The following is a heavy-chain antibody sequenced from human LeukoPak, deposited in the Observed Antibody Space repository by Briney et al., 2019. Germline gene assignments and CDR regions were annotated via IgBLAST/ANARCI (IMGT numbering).Heavy chain of an antibody. CDR2: IYYSGST. CDR1: GGSISRYY. Sequence: PAETLSLTCTVSGGSISRYYWSWIRQPPGKGLECIGYIYYSGSTNYTHSLKSRVTISVDTSKNQFSLKLSSVTAADTAVYYCARDRGYYDSMDYWGQGTLVTDSS. CDR3: ARDRGYYDSMDY. V-gene: IGHV4-59*01. J-gene: IGHJ4*02. D-gene: IGHD3-22*01.